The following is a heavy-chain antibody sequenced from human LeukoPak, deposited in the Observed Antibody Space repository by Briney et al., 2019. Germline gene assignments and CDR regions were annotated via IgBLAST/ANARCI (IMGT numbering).Heavy chain of an antibody. CDR3: ARDGVGLVGGTSIEAVAGKAFEVDYYYYMDV. CDR1: GYTFTSYD. J-gene: IGHJ6*03. Sequence: GASVKVSCKASGYTFTSYDINWVRQATGQGLEWMGWMNPNSGNTGYAQKFQGRVTITRNTSISAAYMELSSLRSEDTAVYYCARDGVGLVGGTSIEAVAGKAFEVDYYYYMDVWGKGTTVTVSS. CDR2: MNPNSGNT. V-gene: IGHV1-8*03. D-gene: IGHD6-19*01.